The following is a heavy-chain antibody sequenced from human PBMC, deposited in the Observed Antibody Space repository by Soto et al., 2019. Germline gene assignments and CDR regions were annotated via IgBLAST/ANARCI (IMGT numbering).Heavy chain of an antibody. CDR3: AKAPEGYSYGSEYFQH. J-gene: IGHJ1*01. Sequence: GGSLRLSCAASGFTFSSYGMHWVRQAPGKGLEWVAVISYDGSNKYYADSVKGRFTISRDNPKNTLYLQMNSLRAEDTAVYYCAKAPEGYSYGSEYFQHWGQGALVTVSS. D-gene: IGHD5-18*01. V-gene: IGHV3-30*18. CDR1: GFTFSSYG. CDR2: ISYDGSNK.